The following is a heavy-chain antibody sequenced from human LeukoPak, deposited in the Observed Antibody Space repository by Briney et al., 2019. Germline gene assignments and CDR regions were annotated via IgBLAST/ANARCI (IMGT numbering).Heavy chain of an antibody. CDR1: GGSISGPY. J-gene: IGHJ6*03. Sequence: SETLSLTCTVSGGSISGPYWSWVRQPPGKGLEWIGDVYYSGSTHQNPSLKGRVTISVDTSKNQFSLKLRSVTAADTAVYYCARVMGDLASLYHMDVWGKGTTVTVSS. CDR2: VYYSGST. D-gene: IGHD3-16*01. CDR3: ARVMGDLASLYHMDV. V-gene: IGHV4-59*11.